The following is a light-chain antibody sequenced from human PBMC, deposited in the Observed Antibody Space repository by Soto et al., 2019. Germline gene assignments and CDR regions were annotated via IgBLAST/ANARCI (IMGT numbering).Light chain of an antibody. Sequence: QSVLTQPPSVSAAPGQKVTISCSGSSSNIGNNYVSWYQQLPGTAPKLLIYDNNRRPSGIPDRFSDSKSGTSATLGITGLQTGDEADYFCATWEDSLSAVLFGGGTQLTVL. V-gene: IGLV1-51*01. J-gene: IGLJ2*01. CDR3: ATWEDSLSAVL. CDR2: DNN. CDR1: SSNIGNNY.